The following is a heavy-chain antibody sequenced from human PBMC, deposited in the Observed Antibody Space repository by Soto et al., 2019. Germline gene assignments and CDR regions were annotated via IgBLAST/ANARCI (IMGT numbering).Heavy chain of an antibody. V-gene: IGHV4-4*07. CDR1: GGSISSYY. CDR3: ASDRRYDSHYYYYYGMDV. Sequence: QVQLQESGPGLVKPSETLSLTCTVSGGSISSYYWSWIRQPAGKELEWIGRIYTSGSTNYNPSLKSRVTMSVDTSKNQFSLKLSSVTAADTAVYYCASDRRYDSHYYYYYGMDVWGQGTTVTVSS. J-gene: IGHJ6*02. D-gene: IGHD3-3*01. CDR2: IYTSGST.